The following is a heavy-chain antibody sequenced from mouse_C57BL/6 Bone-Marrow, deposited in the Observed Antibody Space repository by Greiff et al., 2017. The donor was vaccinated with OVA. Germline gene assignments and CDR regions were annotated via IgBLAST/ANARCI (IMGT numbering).Heavy chain of an antibody. CDR1: GYTFTSYG. J-gene: IGHJ2*01. V-gene: IGHV1-81*01. CDR2: IYPRSGNT. Sequence: QVQLKQSGAELARPGASVKLSCKASGYTFTSYGISWVKQRTGQGLEWIGEIYPRSGNTYYNEKFKGKATLTADKSSSTAYMELRSLTSEDSAVYFCASGNYDGYYVDYWGQGTTRTVSS. CDR3: ASGNYDGYYVDY. D-gene: IGHD2-3*01.